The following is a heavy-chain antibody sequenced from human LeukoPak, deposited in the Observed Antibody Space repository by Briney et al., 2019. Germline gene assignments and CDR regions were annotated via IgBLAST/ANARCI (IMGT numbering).Heavy chain of an antibody. CDR2: IYYSGST. Sequence: PSETLSLTCTVSGGPISSSSYYWGWIRQPPGKGLEWIGSIYYSGSTYYNPSLKSRATISVDTSKNQLSLKLSSVTAADTAVYYCATVGDGCSGGSCYPPSRMDVWGQGTTVTVSS. V-gene: IGHV4-39*01. D-gene: IGHD2-15*01. J-gene: IGHJ6*02. CDR1: GGPISSSSYY. CDR3: ATVGDGCSGGSCYPPSRMDV.